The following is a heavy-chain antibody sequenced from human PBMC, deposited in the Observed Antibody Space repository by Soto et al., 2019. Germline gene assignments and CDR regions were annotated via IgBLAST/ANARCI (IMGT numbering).Heavy chain of an antibody. D-gene: IGHD2-21*02. CDR3: AKDPNGDYVGGFDM. J-gene: IGHJ3*02. Sequence: PSETLSLTCAVSGYSISSGYYWGWVRQAPGKGLEWVSGASASGTRTYYTDSVKGRFTISKDNSKNTLYLQMNSLRPEDTAVYYCAKDPNGDYVGGFDMRGQGTMVTVSS. CDR1: GYSISSGYY. CDR2: ASASGTRT. V-gene: IGHV3-23*01.